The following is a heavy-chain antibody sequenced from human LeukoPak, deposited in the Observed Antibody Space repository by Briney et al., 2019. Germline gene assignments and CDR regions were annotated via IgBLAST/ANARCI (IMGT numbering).Heavy chain of an antibody. Sequence: GGSLRLSCAASGFTFSSYGMHWVRQAPGKGLEWVAVIWYDGSNKYYADSVKGRFTISRDNSKNTLYLQMNSLRAEDTAVYYCARAPYSSGWSVRDDDAFAIWGEGTMVTVS. CDR1: GFTFSSYG. CDR2: IWYDGSNK. CDR3: ARAPYSSGWSVRDDDAFAI. J-gene: IGHJ3*02. D-gene: IGHD6-19*01. V-gene: IGHV3-33*01.